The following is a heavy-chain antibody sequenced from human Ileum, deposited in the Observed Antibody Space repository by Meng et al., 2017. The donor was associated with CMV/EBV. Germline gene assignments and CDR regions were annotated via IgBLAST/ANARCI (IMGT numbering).Heavy chain of an antibody. CDR3: RSTLFRGDVYYSDS. CDR2: INHRGFI. D-gene: IGHD3-10*01. J-gene: IGHJ4*02. CDR1: DESFSGYY. Sequence: AVYDESFSGYYWRWVRQSPGEGLEWIGEINHRGFINYNPSLKSRATISEDTSKNQFSLNLKSVTAADTAVYYCRSTLFRGDVYYSDSWGQGTLVTVSS. V-gene: IGHV4-34*01.